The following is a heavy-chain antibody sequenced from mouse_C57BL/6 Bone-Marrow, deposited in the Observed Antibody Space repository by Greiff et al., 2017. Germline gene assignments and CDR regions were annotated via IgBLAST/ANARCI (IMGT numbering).Heavy chain of an antibody. J-gene: IGHJ3*01. CDR1: GYTFTDYY. CDR2: IYPGSGNT. CDR3: ARSNGRGFAY. V-gene: IGHV1-76*01. Sequence: VQLQQSGAELVRPGASVKLSCKASGYTFTDYYINWVKQRPGQGLEWIARIYPGSGNTYYNEKFKGKATLTAEKSSSTAYMQLSSLTSEDSAVYFCARSNGRGFAYWGQGTLVTVSA.